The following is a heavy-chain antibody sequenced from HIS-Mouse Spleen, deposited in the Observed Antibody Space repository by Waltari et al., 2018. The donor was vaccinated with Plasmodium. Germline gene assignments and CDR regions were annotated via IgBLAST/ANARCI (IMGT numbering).Heavy chain of an antibody. CDR3: ARVLGYKAAAGTFVEYFQH. V-gene: IGHV1-2*02. Sequence: QVQLVQSGAEVKKPGASVKVSCKASGYTFTGYYMPWLRQAPGPGLEWMGRINPNSGGTNNAKKFQGRVTMTRDTSISTAYMELSRLRSDDTAVYYCARVLGYKAAAGTFVEYFQHWGQGTLVTVSS. CDR2: INPNSGGT. CDR1: GYTFTGYY. D-gene: IGHD6-13*01. J-gene: IGHJ1*01.